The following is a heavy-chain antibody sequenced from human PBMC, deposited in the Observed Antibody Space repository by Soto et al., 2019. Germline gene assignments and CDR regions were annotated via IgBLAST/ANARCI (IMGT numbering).Heavy chain of an antibody. Sequence: SETLSLTCTVSGGSISSYYWSWIRQPPGKGLEWIGYIYYSGSTNYNPSLKSRVTVSVDTTKNQFSLKLSSVTAADTAVYYWARAGGYYYDSSGYHTLFDYWGQGTMVTVSS. CDR3: ARAGGYYYDSSGYHTLFDY. V-gene: IGHV4-59*01. D-gene: IGHD3-22*01. CDR1: GGSISSYY. CDR2: IYYSGST. J-gene: IGHJ4*02.